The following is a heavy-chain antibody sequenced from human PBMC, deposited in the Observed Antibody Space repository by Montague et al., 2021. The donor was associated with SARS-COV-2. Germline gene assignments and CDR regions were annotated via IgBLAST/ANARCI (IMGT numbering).Heavy chain of an antibody. V-gene: IGHV3-30*04. CDR1: GFTFSSYA. D-gene: IGHD6-13*01. CDR3: KAAGATNGWFDP. J-gene: IGHJ5*02. CDR2: ISYDGSNK. Sequence: SLRLSCAASGFTFSSYAMHWVRQAPGKGLEWVAVISYDGSNKYYADSVKGRFTIPRDNSKNTLYLQMNSLRAEDTAVYYCKAAGATNGWFDPWGQGTLVTVSS.